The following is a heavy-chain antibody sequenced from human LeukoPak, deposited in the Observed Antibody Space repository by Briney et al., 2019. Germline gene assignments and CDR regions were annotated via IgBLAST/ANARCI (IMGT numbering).Heavy chain of an antibody. V-gene: IGHV3-23*01. J-gene: IGHJ4*02. CDR2: ISGSGGNS. D-gene: IGHD2-21*02. Sequence: GGSLRLSCAASGFTFSSYAMSWVRQAPGKGLEWVSTISGSGGNSYYADSVKGRFTISRDNSKNTLYLQMNSLRAGDTAVYYCVREDTPATANYWGQGTLVTISS. CDR1: GFTFSSYA. CDR3: VREDTPATANY.